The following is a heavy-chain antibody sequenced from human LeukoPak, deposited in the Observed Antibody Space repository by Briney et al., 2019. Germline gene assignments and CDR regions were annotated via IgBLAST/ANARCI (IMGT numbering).Heavy chain of an antibody. J-gene: IGHJ4*02. CDR1: GFTFSSYW. D-gene: IGHD3-3*01. CDR2: INNDGSST. V-gene: IGHV3-74*01. CDR3: ESPPPSYDL. Sequence: GGSLRLSCAASGFTFSSYWMHWVRQAPGKGLVWVSHINNDGSSTTYADSVKGRLTISRDNAKNTLYLQMNSLRAEDTAVYYCESPPPSYDLGGQGPLVTVSS.